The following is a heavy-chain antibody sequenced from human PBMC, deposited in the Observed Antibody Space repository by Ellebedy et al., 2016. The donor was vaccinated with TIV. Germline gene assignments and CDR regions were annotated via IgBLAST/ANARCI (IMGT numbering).Heavy chain of an antibody. D-gene: IGHD6-13*01. Sequence: MPGGSLRLSCTVSGGSISSYYWSWIRQPPGKGLEWIGYIYYSGSTNYNPSLKSRVTISVETSKNQFSLKLTSVTAADTAVYYCARKDDTNSWYGAYFDYWGQGTLVTVSS. CDR3: ARKDDTNSWYGAYFDY. V-gene: IGHV4-59*01. J-gene: IGHJ4*02. CDR1: GGSISSYY. CDR2: IYYSGST.